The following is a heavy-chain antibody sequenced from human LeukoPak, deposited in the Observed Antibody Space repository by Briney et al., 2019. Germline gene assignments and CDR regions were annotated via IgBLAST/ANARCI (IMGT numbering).Heavy chain of an antibody. D-gene: IGHD6-13*01. CDR2: IHWNGGMT. V-gene: IGHV3-20*04. J-gene: IGHJ6*02. CDR3: ARVLSRKEGRRQAVAGVDYQYYYAMDV. Sequence: GGSLRLSCAASGLTFEDYGMSWARHVPGQGLEWVAGIHWNGGMTGYPDSVKGRFTVSRDNAKNSLYLQMNSLRVDDTALYYCARVLSRKEGRRQAVAGVDYQYYYAMDVWGQGTTVTVSS. CDR1: GLTFEDYG.